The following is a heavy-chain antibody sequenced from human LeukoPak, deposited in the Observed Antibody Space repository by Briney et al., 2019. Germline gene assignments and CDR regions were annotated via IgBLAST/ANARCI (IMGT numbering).Heavy chain of an antibody. D-gene: IGHD6-13*01. CDR2: FDPEDGET. Sequence: ASVKVSCEVSGYTLTELSMHWVRQAPGKGLEWMGGFDPEDGETIYAQKFQGRVTMTEDTSTDTAYMELSSLRSEDTAVYYCATLRVLSSWYPAFDYWGQGTLVTVSS. CDR3: ATLRVLSSWYPAFDY. CDR1: GYTLTELS. V-gene: IGHV1-24*01. J-gene: IGHJ4*02.